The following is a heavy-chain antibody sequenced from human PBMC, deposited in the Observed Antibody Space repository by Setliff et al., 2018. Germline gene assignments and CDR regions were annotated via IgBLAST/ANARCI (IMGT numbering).Heavy chain of an antibody. Sequence: GGSLRLSCAASGFTFTSYAMNWVRQAPGKGLEWVSAISGSGGSTDYADSVKGRFTISRDDSKNTLYLQMNGLRAEDTAIYYCAGDPPGPHLVYTYWGQGALVTVSS. CDR3: AGDPPGPHLVYTY. CDR1: GFTFTSYA. CDR2: ISGSGGST. J-gene: IGHJ4*02. V-gene: IGHV3-23*01. D-gene: IGHD3-16*01.